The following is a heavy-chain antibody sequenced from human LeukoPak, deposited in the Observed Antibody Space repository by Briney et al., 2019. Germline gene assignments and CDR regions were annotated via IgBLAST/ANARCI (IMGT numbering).Heavy chain of an antibody. J-gene: IGHJ4*02. CDR1: VGSISSGGYY. D-gene: IGHD3-10*01. CDR3: ARGWFGELFRCDY. Sequence: SQTLSLTCTVSVGSISSGGYYLSWIRQPPGKGLEWIGYIYHSGSSCYNPYLKSRVTISVDRSKNQFSLKLSSVTAADTAVYYGARGWFGELFRCDYWGQGTLVTVSS. V-gene: IGHV4-30-2*01. CDR2: IYHSGSS.